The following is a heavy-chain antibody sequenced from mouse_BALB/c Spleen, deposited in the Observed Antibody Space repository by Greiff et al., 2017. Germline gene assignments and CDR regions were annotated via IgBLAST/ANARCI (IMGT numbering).Heavy chain of an antibody. CDR1: GFTFSSYA. V-gene: IGHV5-9-4*01. D-gene: IGHD1-1*01. CDR2: ISSGGSYT. Sequence: EVQLQESGGGLVKPGGSLKLSCAASGFTFSSYAMSWVRQSPEKRLEWVAEISSGGSYTYYPDTVTGRFTISRDNAKNTRYLEMSSLRSEDAAMYYCAPGCGSSPAWFAYWGQGTLVTVSA. CDR3: APGCGSSPAWFAY. J-gene: IGHJ3*01.